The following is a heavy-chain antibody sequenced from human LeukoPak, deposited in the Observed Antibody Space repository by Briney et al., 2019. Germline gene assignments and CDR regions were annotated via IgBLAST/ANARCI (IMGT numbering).Heavy chain of an antibody. V-gene: IGHV4-61*02. D-gene: IGHD1-20*01. Sequence: SQTLSLTCTVSGGSISSGSYSWSWIRQPAGKGLEWIGRIYTSGSTNYNPSLKSRVTISVDTSKNQFSLKLSSVTAADTAVYYCAREAITGTRADYWGQGTLVTVSS. CDR2: IYTSGST. CDR1: GGSISSGSYS. CDR3: AREAITGTRADY. J-gene: IGHJ4*02.